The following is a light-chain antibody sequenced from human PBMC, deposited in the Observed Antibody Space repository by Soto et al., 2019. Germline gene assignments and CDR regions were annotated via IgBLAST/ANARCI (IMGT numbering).Light chain of an antibody. CDR3: QHYDNWPPWT. V-gene: IGKV3-15*01. J-gene: IGKJ1*01. CDR2: GAS. Sequence: EIVMTQPPATLSVSPGERATLSCRASQSVSNNLAWYQQKPGQAPRLLIYGASTRANDIPARFSGSGSGTEFTLTIRSLQSEDIAVYYCQHYDNWPPWTFGQGTKVDIK. CDR1: QSVSNN.